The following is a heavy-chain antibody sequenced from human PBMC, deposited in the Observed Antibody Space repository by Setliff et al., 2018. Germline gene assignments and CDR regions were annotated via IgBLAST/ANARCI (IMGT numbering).Heavy chain of an antibody. CDR2: INNYNMNT. CDR1: GYTFTNYG. V-gene: IGHV1-18*01. J-gene: IGHJ4*02. CDR3: SRLVRYCTATSCQRLSGGEF. D-gene: IGHD2-2*01. Sequence: ASVKVSCKASGYTFTNYGVTWVRQAPGQGLEWMGWINNYNMNTNYPQKFLGRVTMTTDPSTTTAYLELRSLTSDDTAVYFCSRLVRYCTATSCQRLSGGEFWGQGTLVTVSS.